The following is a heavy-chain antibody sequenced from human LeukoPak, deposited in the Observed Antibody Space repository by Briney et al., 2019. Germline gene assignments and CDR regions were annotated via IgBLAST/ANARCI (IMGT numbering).Heavy chain of an antibody. Sequence: GGSLRLSCEASGFTFSSYWMSWVRQAPGKGPEWVANIKRDGSDKYYADSVKGRFTVSRDNAKNSLYLQMDGLRADDTAVYYCTSLRTAVPHAGEAYDVWGQGTLVTVSS. J-gene: IGHJ3*01. V-gene: IGHV3-7*01. CDR2: IKRDGSDK. CDR3: TSLRTAVPHAGEAYDV. D-gene: IGHD3-10*01. CDR1: GFTFSSYW.